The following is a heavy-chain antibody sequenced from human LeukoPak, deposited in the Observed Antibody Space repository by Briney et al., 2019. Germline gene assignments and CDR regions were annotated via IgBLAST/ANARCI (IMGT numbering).Heavy chain of an antibody. Sequence: PSETLSLTCGVSGYSISSGYYWGWIRQPPGKGLEWIASMYHTGTTYYNPSLKSRVTISVDTSKNQFSLGLTSVTAADTAVYYCARTTDYGDSDYWGRGTLVTVS. J-gene: IGHJ4*02. CDR2: MYHTGTT. CDR1: GYSISSGYY. CDR3: ARTTDYGDSDY. V-gene: IGHV4-38-2*01. D-gene: IGHD4-17*01.